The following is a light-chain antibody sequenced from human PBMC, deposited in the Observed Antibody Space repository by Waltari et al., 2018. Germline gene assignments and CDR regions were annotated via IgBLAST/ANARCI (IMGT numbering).Light chain of an antibody. CDR2: GAS. CDR3: QQSNNWYT. J-gene: IGKJ2*01. Sequence: EIVMTQSPASLSVSPGERATLSCRASQSVARNLAWYQHKPGQAPRLLVYGASTRATGIPARFSGSGSGTEFTLTISSLQSEDFAVYYCQQSNNWYTFGQGTK. CDR1: QSVARN. V-gene: IGKV3-15*01.